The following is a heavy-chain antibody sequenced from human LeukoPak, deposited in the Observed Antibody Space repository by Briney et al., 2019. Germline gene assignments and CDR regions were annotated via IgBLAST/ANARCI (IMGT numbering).Heavy chain of an antibody. Sequence: SQTLSLTCAISGDSVSSNSAAWNWIRQSPSRGLEWLGRTYYRSKWYNDYAVSVKSRITINPDTSKNQFSLQLNSVTPEDTAAYYCAAYYDFWSGYRFDYWGQGTLVTVSS. CDR1: GDSVSSNSAA. CDR2: TYYRSKWYN. CDR3: AAYYDFWSGYRFDY. D-gene: IGHD3-3*01. V-gene: IGHV6-1*01. J-gene: IGHJ4*02.